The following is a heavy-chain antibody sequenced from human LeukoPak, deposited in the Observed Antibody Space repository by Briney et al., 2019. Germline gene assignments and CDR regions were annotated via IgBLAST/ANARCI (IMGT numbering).Heavy chain of an antibody. J-gene: IGHJ3*02. CDR2: IYPGDSDT. Sequence: GESLKISCKGSGYSFTSYWIGWVRQMPGKGLGWMGIIYPGDSDTRYSPSFQGQVTISADKSISTAYLQWSSLKASDTAMYYCARGEYSSSWYPDAFDIWGQGTMVTVSS. CDR3: ARGEYSSSWYPDAFDI. V-gene: IGHV5-51*01. D-gene: IGHD6-13*01. CDR1: GYSFTSYW.